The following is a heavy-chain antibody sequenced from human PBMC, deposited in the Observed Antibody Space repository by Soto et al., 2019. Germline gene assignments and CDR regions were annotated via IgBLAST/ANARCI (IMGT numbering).Heavy chain of an antibody. J-gene: IGHJ4*02. CDR3: AKQRADYGSGADTFYFDS. V-gene: IGHV3-23*01. D-gene: IGHD3-10*01. CDR2: LSGSGGTT. CDR1: EFSVEDFS. Sequence: EVHLMESGGGLVKPGGSLRLSCAASEFSVEDFSMNWVRQVPGRGLEWVSSLSGSGGTTYYADSVKGRFIISRDNSKNTLYLLMNSLRAEDTALYYCAKQRADYGSGADTFYFDSWGQGALVTVSS.